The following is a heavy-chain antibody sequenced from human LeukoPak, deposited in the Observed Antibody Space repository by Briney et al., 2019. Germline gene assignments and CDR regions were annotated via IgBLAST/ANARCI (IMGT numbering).Heavy chain of an antibody. CDR1: GYTFTGYY. CDR3: ARLKTGSGWYYYFDY. D-gene: IGHD6-19*01. CDR2: IKPNSGGT. V-gene: IGHV1-2*02. Sequence: ASVKVSCKASGYTFTGYYMHWVRQAPGQGLEWMGWIKPNSGGTKNAQKFQGRVTMTRDTSISTAYMELSRLRSDDTAMYYCARLKTGSGWYYYFDYWGQGTLVTVSS. J-gene: IGHJ4*02.